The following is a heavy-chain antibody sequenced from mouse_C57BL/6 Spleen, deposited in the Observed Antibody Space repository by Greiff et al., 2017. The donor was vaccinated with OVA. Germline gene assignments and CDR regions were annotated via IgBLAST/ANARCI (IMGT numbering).Heavy chain of an antibody. CDR3: AITNWALYYAMDY. Sequence: VKLEESGGGLVKPGGSLKLSCAASGFTFSDYGMHWVRQAPEKGLEWVAYISSGSSTIYYADTVKGRFTISRDNAKTTLFLQMTSLRSEDTAMYYCAITNWALYYAMDYWGQGTSVTVSS. CDR1: GFTFSDYG. D-gene: IGHD4-1*01. V-gene: IGHV5-17*01. J-gene: IGHJ4*01. CDR2: ISSGSSTI.